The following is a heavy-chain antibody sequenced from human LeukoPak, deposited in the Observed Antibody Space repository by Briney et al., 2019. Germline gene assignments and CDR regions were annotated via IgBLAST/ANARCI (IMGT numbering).Heavy chain of an antibody. Sequence: PGGSLRLSCAASGFTFSSYGMHWVRQAPGKGLEWVAFIRYDGSNKYYADSVKGRFTISRDNSKNTLYLQMNSLGAEDTAVYYCATEYYGFWSGYYSPTLGAFDIWGQGTMVTVSS. CDR1: GFTFSSYG. CDR2: IRYDGSNK. D-gene: IGHD3-3*01. V-gene: IGHV3-30*02. J-gene: IGHJ3*02. CDR3: ATEYYGFWSGYYSPTLGAFDI.